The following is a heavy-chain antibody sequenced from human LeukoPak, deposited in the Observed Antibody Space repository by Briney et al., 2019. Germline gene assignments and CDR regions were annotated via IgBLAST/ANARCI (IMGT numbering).Heavy chain of an antibody. CDR3: ARVGPAAHRFSWFDP. Sequence: SQTLSLTCTVSGGSISSGDYYWSWIRQPPGKCLEWIGYIYYSGSTYYNPSLKSRVTISVDTSKNQFSLKLSSVTAADTAVYYCARVGPAAHRFSWFDPWGQGTLVTVSS. D-gene: IGHD2-2*01. CDR2: IYYSGST. CDR1: GGSISSGDYY. V-gene: IGHV4-30-4*01. J-gene: IGHJ5*02.